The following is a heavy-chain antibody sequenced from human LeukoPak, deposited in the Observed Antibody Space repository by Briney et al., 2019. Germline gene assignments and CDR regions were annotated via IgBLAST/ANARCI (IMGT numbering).Heavy chain of an antibody. CDR2: IIPIFGTA. J-gene: IGHJ3*02. CDR3: ARDLTHRDGDFDI. D-gene: IGHD2-21*01. Sequence: SVKVSCKASGGTFSSYAISWVRQAPGQGLEWMGGIIPIFGTANYAQKFQGRVTITADESTSTAYMELSSLRSEDTAVYYCARDLTHRDGDFDIWGQGTMVTVSS. V-gene: IGHV1-69*13. CDR1: GGTFSSYA.